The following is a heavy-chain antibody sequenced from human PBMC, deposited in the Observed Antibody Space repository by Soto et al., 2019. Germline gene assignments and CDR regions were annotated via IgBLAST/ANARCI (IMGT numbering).Heavy chain of an antibody. D-gene: IGHD6-13*01. J-gene: IGHJ6*03. CDR3: ARASSSIDYYYMDV. Sequence: SETLSLTCAVYGGSFSGYYWSWIRQPPGKGLEWIGYIYYSGSTNYNPSLKSRVTISVDTSKNQFSLKLSSVTAADTAVYYCARASSSIDYYYMDVWGKGTTVTVSS. CDR2: IYYSGST. V-gene: IGHV4-59*01. CDR1: GGSFSGYY.